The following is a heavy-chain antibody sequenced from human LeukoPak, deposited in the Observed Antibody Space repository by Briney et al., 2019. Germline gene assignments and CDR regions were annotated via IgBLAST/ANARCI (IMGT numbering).Heavy chain of an antibody. CDR1: GGSFSGYY. D-gene: IGHD1-7*01. V-gene: IGHV4-34*01. J-gene: IGHJ4*02. Sequence: PSETLSLTCAVYGGSFSGYYWSWIRQPPGKGLEWIGEINHSGSTNYNPSLKSRVTISVDTSKNQFSLKLSSVTAADTAVYYCATARLELRYYWGQGTLVTVSP. CDR2: INHSGST. CDR3: ATARLELRYY.